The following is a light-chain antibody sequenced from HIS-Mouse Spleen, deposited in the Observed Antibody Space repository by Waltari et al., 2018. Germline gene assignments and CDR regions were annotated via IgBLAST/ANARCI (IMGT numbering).Light chain of an antibody. CDR1: SRDVGGYNY. CDR3: GSYTSSSTWV. V-gene: IGLV2-14*03. Sequence: QSALTQPASVSGSPGQSITISCTGTSRDVGGYNYVSWYQQHPGKAPKLRIYDVSNRPSGVSNRFSGSKSGNTASLTISGLQAEDEADYYCGSYTSSSTWVFGGGTKLTVL. CDR2: DVS. J-gene: IGLJ3*02.